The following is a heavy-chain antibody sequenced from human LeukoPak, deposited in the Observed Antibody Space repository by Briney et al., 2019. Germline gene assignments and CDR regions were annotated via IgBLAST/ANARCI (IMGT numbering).Heavy chain of an antibody. J-gene: IGHJ4*02. V-gene: IGHV7-4-1*02. CDR1: GYTFTSYA. Sequence: ASVQVTCKASGYTFTSYAMNWVRQAPGQGLEWMGWINTNTGNPTYAQGFSGRFVFTLDTSVSTAYLQISSLKAEDTAVYYCASSGSNDYFDYWGQGTLVTVSS. CDR2: INTNTGNP. CDR3: ASSGSNDYFDY. D-gene: IGHD3-10*01.